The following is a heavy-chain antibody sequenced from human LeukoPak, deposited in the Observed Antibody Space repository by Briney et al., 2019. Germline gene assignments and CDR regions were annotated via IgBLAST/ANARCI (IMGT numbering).Heavy chain of an antibody. CDR3: AKETDNGSYYEYFQH. J-gene: IGHJ1*01. D-gene: IGHD1-26*01. CDR2: IWYDGTNK. Sequence: GGSLRLSCAASGFTFSSYGMHWVRQAPGKGLEWVAVIWYDGTNKYYADSVKGRFTISRDNSKNTLYLQMNSLRAEDTAVYYCAKETDNGSYYEYFQHWGQGTLVTVSS. CDR1: GFTFSSYG. V-gene: IGHV3-33*06.